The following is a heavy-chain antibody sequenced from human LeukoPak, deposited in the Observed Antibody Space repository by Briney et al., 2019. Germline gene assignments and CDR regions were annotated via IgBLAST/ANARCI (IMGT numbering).Heavy chain of an antibody. V-gene: IGHV1-18*01. CDR1: GYTFTSYG. J-gene: IGHJ4*02. CDR3: ARDHYYDSSLSSDY. Sequence: GASVKVSCKASGYTFTSYGISWVRQAPGQGLEWMGWISAYNGNTNYAQKLQGRVTMTTDTSITTAYMELSRLRSDDTAVYYCARDHYYDSSLSSDYWGQGTLVTVSS. CDR2: ISAYNGNT. D-gene: IGHD3-22*01.